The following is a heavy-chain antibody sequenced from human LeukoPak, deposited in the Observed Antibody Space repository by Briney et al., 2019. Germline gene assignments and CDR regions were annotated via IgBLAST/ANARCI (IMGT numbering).Heavy chain of an antibody. CDR3: TREARAGNWFDP. Sequence: ASVKVSCKASGYSFSDYYIHWLRQAPGQGLEWMGWINPDSGGTNYAQRFQGRVTMTRDTSITTVYMELSRLRSDDTAVFYCTREARAGNWFDPWGQGPPVIVSS. CDR2: INPDSGGT. J-gene: IGHJ5*02. V-gene: IGHV1-2*02. CDR1: GYSFSDYY. D-gene: IGHD5-12*01.